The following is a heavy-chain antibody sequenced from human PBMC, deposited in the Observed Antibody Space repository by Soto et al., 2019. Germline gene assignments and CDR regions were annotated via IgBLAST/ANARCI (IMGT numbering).Heavy chain of an antibody. J-gene: IGHJ4*02. Sequence: SVKVSCKDSGGTFSSYAISWVRQAPGQGLEWMGGIIPIFGTANYAQKFQGRVTITADESTRTAYMELSSLSSEDTAVYYCARVRVRYYDRSGYIDYWGQGTLVTVSS. D-gene: IGHD3-22*01. V-gene: IGHV1-69*13. CDR2: IIPIFGTA. CDR1: GGTFSSYA. CDR3: ARVRVRYYDRSGYIDY.